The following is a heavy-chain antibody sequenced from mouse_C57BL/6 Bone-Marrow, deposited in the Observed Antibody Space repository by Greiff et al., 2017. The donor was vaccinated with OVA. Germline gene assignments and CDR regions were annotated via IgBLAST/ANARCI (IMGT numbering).Heavy chain of an antibody. CDR3: ARFRLYAMDY. J-gene: IGHJ4*01. CDR1: GFTFSSYA. CDR2: SSDGGSYT. Sequence: EVKVVESGGGLVKPGGSLKLSCAASGFTFSSYAMSWVRQTPEKRLEWVATSSDGGSYTYYPDNVKGRFTISRDNAKNNLYLQMSHLKSEDTAMYYCARFRLYAMDYWGQGTSVTVSS. D-gene: IGHD1-2*01. V-gene: IGHV5-4*03.